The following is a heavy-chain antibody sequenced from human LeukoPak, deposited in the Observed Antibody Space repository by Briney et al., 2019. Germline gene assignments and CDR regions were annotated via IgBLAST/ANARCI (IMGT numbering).Heavy chain of an antibody. CDR2: INHSGST. V-gene: IGHV4-34*01. CDR1: GGSLSGYY. J-gene: IGHJ3*02. CDR3: ARAGTSGSNAFDI. Sequence: PSETLSLTCGVYGGSLSGYYWSWIRQPPEKGLEWIGEINHSGSTNYNPSLKSRVTISADTSKNQFSLKLSSVTAADTAVYYCARAGTSGSNAFDIWGQGTMVTVSS. D-gene: IGHD1-26*01.